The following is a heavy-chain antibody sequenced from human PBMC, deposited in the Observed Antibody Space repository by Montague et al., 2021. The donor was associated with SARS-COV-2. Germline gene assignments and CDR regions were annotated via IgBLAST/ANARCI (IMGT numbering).Heavy chain of an antibody. J-gene: IGHJ4*02. V-gene: IGHV4-4*07. CDR3: VRDGGNWYYFDY. CDR2: IYASGST. CDR1: GVSITSYY. D-gene: IGHD3-16*01. Sequence: SETLSLTCSISGVSITSYYCCWVRQPAGKGLEWIGHIYASGSTNXNPSLKSRVRLSIDNPKNQFSLKLESLTAADTAVYYCVRDGGNWYYFDYWGQGALVTVSS.